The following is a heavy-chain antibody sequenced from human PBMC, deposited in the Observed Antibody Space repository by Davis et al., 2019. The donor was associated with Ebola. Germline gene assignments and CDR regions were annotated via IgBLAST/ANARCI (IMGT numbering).Heavy chain of an antibody. CDR2: IYYSGST. CDR3: AREREWFIGGYFDY. D-gene: IGHD3-3*01. CDR1: GGSISSGDYY. Sequence: SETLSLTCTVSGGSISSGDYYWSWIRQPPGKGLEWIGYIYYSGSTYYNPSLKSRVTISVDKSKNQFSLKLSSVTAADTAVYYCAREREWFIGGYFDYWGQGTLVTVSS. V-gene: IGHV4-30-4*01. J-gene: IGHJ4*02.